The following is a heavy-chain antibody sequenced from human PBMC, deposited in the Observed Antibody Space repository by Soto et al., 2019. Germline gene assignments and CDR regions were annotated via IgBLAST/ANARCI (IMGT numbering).Heavy chain of an antibody. J-gene: IGHJ6*03. CDR3: ARDRGGGFYYYYYMAV. V-gene: IGHV1-8*01. CDR2: MNPNSGNT. Sequence: ASVKVSCKASGYTFTSYDINWVRQATGQGLEWMGWMNPNSGNTGYAQKFQGRVTMTRNTSISTAYMELSSLRSEDTAVYYCARDRGGGFYYYYYMAVWGKGTAVTVSS. CDR1: GYTFTSYD. D-gene: IGHD3-10*01.